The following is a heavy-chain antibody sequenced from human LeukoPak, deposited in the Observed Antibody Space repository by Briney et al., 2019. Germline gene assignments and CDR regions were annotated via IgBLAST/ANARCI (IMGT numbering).Heavy chain of an antibody. J-gene: IGHJ6*02. V-gene: IGHV3-48*03. CDR2: ISSSGSTI. CDR3: ARGPHYEYYYYYGMDV. CDR1: GFTFSSYE. D-gene: IGHD4-17*01. Sequence: PGGSLRLSCAASGFTFSSYEMNWVRQAPGKGLEWVSYISSSGSTIYYADSVKGRFTISRDNPKNSLYLQMNSLRAEDTAVYYCARGPHYEYYYYYGMDVWGQGTTVTVSS.